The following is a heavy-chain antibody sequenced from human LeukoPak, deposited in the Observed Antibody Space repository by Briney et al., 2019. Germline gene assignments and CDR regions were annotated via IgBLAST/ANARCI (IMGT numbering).Heavy chain of an antibody. CDR1: GFTLSNYW. CDR2: INPDGSST. D-gene: IGHD3-22*01. J-gene: IGHJ4*02. V-gene: IGHV3-74*01. Sequence: GGSLRLSCAASGFTLSNYWMHWVRQTPEKGLVWVSRINPDGSSTDYADSVKGRFTISRDNARNSLYLQMNSLRAEDTAVYYCAKDLDYYDSSGYFRFDYWGQGTLVTVSS. CDR3: AKDLDYYDSSGYFRFDY.